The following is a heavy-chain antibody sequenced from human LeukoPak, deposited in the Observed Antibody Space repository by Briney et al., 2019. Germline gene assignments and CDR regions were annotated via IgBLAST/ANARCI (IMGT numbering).Heavy chain of an antibody. CDR2: ISGSGGST. Sequence: GGSLRLSCAASGFTFSSYAMSWVRQAPGMGLEWVSAISGSGGSTYYADSVKGRFTISRDNSKNTLYLQMNSLRAEDTAVYYCAKDFEWFGELLRMGYFDYWGQGTLVTVSS. CDR1: GFTFSSYA. J-gene: IGHJ4*02. V-gene: IGHV3-23*01. D-gene: IGHD3-10*01. CDR3: AKDFEWFGELLRMGYFDY.